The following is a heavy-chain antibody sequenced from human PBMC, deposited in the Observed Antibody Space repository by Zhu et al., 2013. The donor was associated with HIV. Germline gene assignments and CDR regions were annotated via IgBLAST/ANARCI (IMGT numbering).Heavy chain of an antibody. V-gene: IGHV1-2*02. J-gene: IGHJ4*02. CDR2: INPNSGAT. D-gene: IGHD6-19*01. CDR3: ARGYNSGWDKPIGY. CDR1: EYTFTDYY. Sequence: QVQLVQSGAEVKKPGASVKVSCKASEYTFTDYYMYWVRQAPGQDLEWMGWINPNSGATKYDKKFQGRVSMTRDTSISTVFMEVTTLTSDDTAVYFCARGYNSGWDKPIGYWGQGTLVTVSS.